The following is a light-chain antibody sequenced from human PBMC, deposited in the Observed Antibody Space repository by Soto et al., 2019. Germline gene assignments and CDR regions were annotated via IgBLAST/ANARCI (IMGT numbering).Light chain of an antibody. J-gene: IGLJ2*01. CDR2: DNN. Sequence: QSVLTQPPSVSAAPGQKVTISCSGSSSNIGNNYVSWYQQLPGTASKLLIYDNNKRPSGIPDRFSGSKSGTSATLGITGLQTGDEADYYCGTWDSSLSAYVAFGGGTKLTVL. V-gene: IGLV1-51*01. CDR3: GTWDSSLSAYVA. CDR1: SSNIGNNY.